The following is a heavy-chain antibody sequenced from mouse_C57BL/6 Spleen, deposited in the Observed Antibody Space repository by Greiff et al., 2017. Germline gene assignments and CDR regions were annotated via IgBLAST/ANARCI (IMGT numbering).Heavy chain of an antibody. J-gene: IGHJ4*01. CDR3: ARSGGYYEGMDY. CDR1: GYAFSSSW. D-gene: IGHD2-3*01. CDR2: IYPGDGAT. Sequence: QVQLQQSGPELVKPGASVKISCKASGYAFSSSWMNWVQQRPGKGLEWIGRIYPGDGATNYNGKFKGKATLTADKSSSTAYMQLSSLTSEESAVYFCARSGGYYEGMDYWGQGTSVTVSS. V-gene: IGHV1-82*01.